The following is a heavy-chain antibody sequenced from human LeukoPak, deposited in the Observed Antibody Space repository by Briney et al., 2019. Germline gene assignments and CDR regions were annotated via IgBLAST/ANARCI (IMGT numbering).Heavy chain of an antibody. D-gene: IGHD1-7*01. CDR3: ARFRLEVRGFDY. J-gene: IGHJ4*02. V-gene: IGHV4-4*07. Sequence: KPSETLSLTCTVSGGSISSYYWTWIRQPAGKGLEWIGRILTSGSTNYNPSLKSRVTMSVDTSKNQFSLRLSSVTAADTAVYYCARFRLEVRGFDYWGQGTLVTVSS. CDR2: ILTSGST. CDR1: GGSISSYY.